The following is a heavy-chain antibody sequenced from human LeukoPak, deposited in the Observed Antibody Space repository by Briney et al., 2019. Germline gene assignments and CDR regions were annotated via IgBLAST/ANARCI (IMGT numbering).Heavy chain of an antibody. D-gene: IGHD3-16*01. CDR3: ARDIARRAPGEGFGY. CDR1: GLTFSSYG. Sequence: GGSLRLSCEASGLTFSSYGMSWVRQAPGKGLQWVSAITGGGGTTYYADSVKGRFTISRDNSKNMLYLQMNSLRAEDTAVYYCARDIARRAPGEGFGYWGQGTLVTVSS. CDR2: ITGGGGTT. V-gene: IGHV3-23*01. J-gene: IGHJ4*02.